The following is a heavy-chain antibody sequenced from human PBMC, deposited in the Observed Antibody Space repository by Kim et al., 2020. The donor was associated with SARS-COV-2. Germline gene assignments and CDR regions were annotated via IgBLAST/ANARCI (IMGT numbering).Heavy chain of an antibody. V-gene: IGHV4-34*01. J-gene: IGHJ4*02. Sequence: SETLSLTCAVYGGSFSGYYWSWIRQPPGKGLEWIGEINHSGSTNYNPSLKSRVTISVDTSKNQFSLKLSSVTAADTAVYYCARGRPGYYSGSGRSLYSFDYWGQGTLVTVSS. D-gene: IGHD3-10*01. CDR3: ARGRPGYYSGSGRSLYSFDY. CDR1: GGSFSGYY. CDR2: INHSGST.